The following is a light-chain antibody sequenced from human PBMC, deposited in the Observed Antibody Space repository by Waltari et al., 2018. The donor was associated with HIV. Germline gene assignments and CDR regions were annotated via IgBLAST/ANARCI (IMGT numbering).Light chain of an antibody. CDR3: QQYNNWPPVT. J-gene: IGKJ3*01. CDR2: GAS. Sequence: EIVMTQSPAPLSVSPGERATLSCRASQGVASDLAWYQQKPGQAPRLLIYGASTRATGIPARFSGSGSGTEFTLTISSLQSEDFAVYYCQQYNNWPPVTFGPGTKVDIK. CDR1: QGVASD. V-gene: IGKV3-15*01.